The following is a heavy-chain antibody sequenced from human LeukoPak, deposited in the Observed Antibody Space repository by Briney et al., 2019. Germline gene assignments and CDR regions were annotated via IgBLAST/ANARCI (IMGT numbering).Heavy chain of an antibody. CDR2: INPSTGGT. Sequence: ASVKVSCKPSGYTFTGYYLHWVRQAPGQGLEWMGRINPSTGGTNYAQNLQGRVTMTRDASISTVYMELSRLTSDDTAVYYCARDNDLRPIVGATTFPNEFDYWGQGTLVTVPS. V-gene: IGHV1-2*06. CDR3: ARDNDLRPIVGATTFPNEFDY. J-gene: IGHJ4*02. D-gene: IGHD1-26*01. CDR1: GYTFTGYY.